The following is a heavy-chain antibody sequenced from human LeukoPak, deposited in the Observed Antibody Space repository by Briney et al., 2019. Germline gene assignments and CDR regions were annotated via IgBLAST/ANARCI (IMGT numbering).Heavy chain of an antibody. J-gene: IGHJ4*02. Sequence: GGSLRLSCAASGFTFSSYGMSWVRQAPGKGLEWVSAISGSGGSTYYADSVKGRFTISRDNSKNTLYLQMNSLRAEDTAVYYYARSSGYYYYFDYWGQGTLVTVSS. CDR2: ISGSGGST. CDR3: ARSSGYYYYFDY. D-gene: IGHD3-22*01. CDR1: GFTFSSYG. V-gene: IGHV3-23*01.